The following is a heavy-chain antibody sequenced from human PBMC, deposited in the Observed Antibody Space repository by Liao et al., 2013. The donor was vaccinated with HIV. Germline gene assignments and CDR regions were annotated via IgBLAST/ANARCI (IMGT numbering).Heavy chain of an antibody. V-gene: IGHV4-61*02. CDR3: AREPYTPWLEWQFPPYYMDV. J-gene: IGHJ6*03. Sequence: QVQLQESGPGLVKPSQTLSLTCTVSGGSISSGSYYWSWIRQPAGKGLEWIGRIYTSGSTYYNPSLKSRVTISVDTSKNQFSLNLSSVTAADTAVYYCAREPYTPWLEWQFPPYYMDVWGKGTTVTVSS. CDR1: GGSISSGSYY. D-gene: IGHD3-3*01. CDR2: IYTSGST.